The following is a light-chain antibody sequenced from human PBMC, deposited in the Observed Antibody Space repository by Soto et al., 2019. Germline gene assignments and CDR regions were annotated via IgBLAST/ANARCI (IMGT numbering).Light chain of an antibody. CDR2: DTS. Sequence: EIVLTQSPATLSLSPGERATLSCGASQSINSNYLAWHQQKPGLAPSLVIYDTSRRAPGIPDRLTGSGSGTDFTLTISRLEPEGSAIYYCQQYGSSPTFGQGTRLEIK. J-gene: IGKJ5*01. CDR3: QQYGSSPT. V-gene: IGKV3D-20*01. CDR1: QSINSNY.